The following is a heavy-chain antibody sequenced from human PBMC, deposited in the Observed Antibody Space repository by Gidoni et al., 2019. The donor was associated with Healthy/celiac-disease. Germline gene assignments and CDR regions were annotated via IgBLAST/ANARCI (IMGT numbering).Heavy chain of an antibody. CDR1: GFTFDDYT. Sequence: EVQLVESGGVVVQPGGSLRLSCAASGFTFDDYTMHWVRQAPGKGLEWVSLISWDGGSTYYADSVKGRFTISRDNSKNSLYLQMNSLRTEDTALYYCAKDQNTAGAFDIWGQGTMVTVSS. D-gene: IGHD2-2*02. V-gene: IGHV3-43*01. CDR3: AKDQNTAGAFDI. CDR2: ISWDGGST. J-gene: IGHJ3*02.